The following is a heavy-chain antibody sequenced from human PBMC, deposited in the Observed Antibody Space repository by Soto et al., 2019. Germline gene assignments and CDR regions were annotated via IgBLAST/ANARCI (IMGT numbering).Heavy chain of an antibody. CDR3: ARQTGVFGHYFDY. V-gene: IGHV4-39*01. Sequence: QLRLQEAGPGLVKPSETLSLTCTVSGGSISSSSYYWGWIRQPPGKGPEWIGAIYYNGNTSYNPSLKSRVTMSVDTSKNQFSLKLSSATAADTAMYYCARQTGVFGHYFDYWGQGTLVTVSS. J-gene: IGHJ4*02. CDR1: GGSISSSSYY. D-gene: IGHD3-16*01. CDR2: IYYNGNT.